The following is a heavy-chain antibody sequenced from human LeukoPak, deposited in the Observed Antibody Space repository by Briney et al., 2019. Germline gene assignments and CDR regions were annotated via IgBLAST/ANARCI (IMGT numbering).Heavy chain of an antibody. V-gene: IGHV4-39*01. Sequence: PSETLSLTCSVSGGSISTGSHYWDWIRQSPGEGLEWIGSIYYIGTTEYNPSLKGRVAISIDTSKNQFSLHLDSVTAADTAIYYCARLSIVLRALDSWGQGTLVTVSS. J-gene: IGHJ4*02. D-gene: IGHD2/OR15-2a*01. CDR2: IYYIGTT. CDR1: GGSISTGSHY. CDR3: ARLSIVLRALDS.